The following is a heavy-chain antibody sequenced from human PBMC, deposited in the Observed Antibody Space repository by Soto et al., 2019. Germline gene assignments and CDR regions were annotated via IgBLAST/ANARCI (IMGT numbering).Heavy chain of an antibody. V-gene: IGHV3-48*01. J-gene: IGHJ6*02. D-gene: IGHD3-10*01. CDR1: GFTFSSYS. Sequence: PGGSLRLSCAASGFTFSSYSMNWVRQAPGKGLEWVSYISSSSSTIYYADSVKGRFTISRDNAKNSLYLQMNSLRAEDTAVYYCARLWFGELLFPDYYYYGMDVWGQGTTVTV. CDR2: ISSSSSTI. CDR3: ARLWFGELLFPDYYYYGMDV.